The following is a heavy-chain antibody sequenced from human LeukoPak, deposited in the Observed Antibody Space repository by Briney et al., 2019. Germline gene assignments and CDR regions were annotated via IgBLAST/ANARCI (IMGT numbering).Heavy chain of an antibody. CDR1: GYAFTAFY. Sequence: ASVKVYCKASGYAFTAFYIHWVRQAPGQGLEWMGRLNPNTGGTIHAQKFQGRVTISRDTSISTAYMELSSLRSDDTAVYYCARVPDIYCPSTSCVDYWGQGTLVTVSS. V-gene: IGHV1-2*06. J-gene: IGHJ4*02. D-gene: IGHD2-2*01. CDR2: LNPNTGGT. CDR3: ARVPDIYCPSTSCVDY.